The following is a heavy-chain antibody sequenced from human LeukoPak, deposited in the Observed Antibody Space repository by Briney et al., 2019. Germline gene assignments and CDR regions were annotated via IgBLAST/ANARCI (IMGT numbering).Heavy chain of an antibody. J-gene: IGHJ3*02. CDR1: GYTFTGYY. Sequence: ASVKVSCKASGYTFTGYYMHWVRQAPRQGLEWMGWINPNSGGTNYAQKFQGRVTMTRDTSISTAYMELSRLRSDDTAVYYCARVDIAVAGASDIWGQGTMVTVPS. V-gene: IGHV1-2*02. CDR2: INPNSGGT. D-gene: IGHD6-19*01. CDR3: ARVDIAVAGASDI.